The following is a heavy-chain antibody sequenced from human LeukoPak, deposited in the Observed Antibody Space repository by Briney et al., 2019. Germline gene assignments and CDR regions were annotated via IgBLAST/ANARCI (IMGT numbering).Heavy chain of an antibody. CDR1: GLTFSSSS. D-gene: IGHD1-26*01. CDR2: ISSSSSYI. CDR3: AKDRSRIVGATFDY. J-gene: IGHJ4*02. V-gene: IGHV3-21*04. Sequence: GGSLRLSCAASGLTFSSSSLSWVRQAPGKGLEWVSSISSSSSYIYYADSVKGRFTISRDNAKNSLYLQMNSLRAEDTAVYYCAKDRSRIVGATFDYWGQGTLVTVSS.